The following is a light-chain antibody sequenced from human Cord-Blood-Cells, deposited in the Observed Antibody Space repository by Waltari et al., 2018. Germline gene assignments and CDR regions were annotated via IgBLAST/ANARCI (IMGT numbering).Light chain of an antibody. CDR1: SSDVGGYNY. CDR2: EVS. Sequence: QSALTQPPSASGSPGQSVTISCTGTSSDVGGYNYLSWSQQHPGKAPKLMIYEVSKRPSGVPDRFSGSKSGNTASLTVSGLQAEDEADYYCSSYAGSNNYVFGTGTKVTVL. V-gene: IGLV2-8*01. J-gene: IGLJ1*01. CDR3: SSYAGSNNYV.